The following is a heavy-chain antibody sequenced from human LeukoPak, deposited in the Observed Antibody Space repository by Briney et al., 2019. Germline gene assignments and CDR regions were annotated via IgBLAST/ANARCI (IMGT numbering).Heavy chain of an antibody. CDR3: ARDLNSGSYPQIDY. CDR1: GGTFSSYA. J-gene: IGHJ4*02. D-gene: IGHD1-26*01. CDR2: ISAYNGNT. Sequence: GASVKVSCKASGGTFSSYAISWLRQAPGQGLEWMGWISAYNGNTNYAQKLQGRVTMTTDTSTSTAYMELRRLRSDDTAVYYCARDLNSGSYPQIDYWGQGTLVTVSS. V-gene: IGHV1-18*01.